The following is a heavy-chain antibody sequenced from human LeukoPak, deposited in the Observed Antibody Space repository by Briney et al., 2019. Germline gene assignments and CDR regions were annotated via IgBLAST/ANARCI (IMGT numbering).Heavy chain of an antibody. D-gene: IGHD3-16*01. Sequence: GGSLRLSCAASGFNFSKYIMTWVRQAPGKGLEWVANINPDGSEKNYVDAVKGRLTISKDNAKNSLYLQMNSLRAEDTAVYYCAKGAHVDYLGQGTLVTVSS. CDR3: AKGAHVDY. J-gene: IGHJ4*02. CDR2: INPDGSEK. CDR1: GFNFSKYI. V-gene: IGHV3-7*01.